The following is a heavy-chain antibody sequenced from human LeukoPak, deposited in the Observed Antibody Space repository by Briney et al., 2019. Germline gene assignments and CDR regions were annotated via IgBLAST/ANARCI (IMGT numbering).Heavy chain of an antibody. D-gene: IGHD3-22*01. Sequence: SETLSLTCAVSGGSISSGGYSWSWIRQPPGKGLEWIGYIYHSGSTYYNPSLKSRVTISVDRSKNQFSLKLSSVTAADTAVYYCARAEHGPTYYYGSSGPLDYWGQGTLVTVSS. CDR3: ARAEHGPTYYYGSSGPLDY. J-gene: IGHJ4*02. V-gene: IGHV4-30-2*01. CDR1: GGSISSGGYS. CDR2: IYHSGST.